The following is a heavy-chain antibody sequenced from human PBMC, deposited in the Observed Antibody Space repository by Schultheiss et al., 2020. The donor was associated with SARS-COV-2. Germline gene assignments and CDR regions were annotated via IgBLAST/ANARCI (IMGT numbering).Heavy chain of an antibody. V-gene: IGHV3-20*04. CDR3: ARGFRELIGDY. D-gene: IGHD3-10*01. CDR2: ITWNGART. J-gene: IGHJ4*02. Sequence: GGSLRLSCAASGFTFSSYWMSWVRQVPGKGLEWVSGITWNGARTGYADSLKGRLTISRDNTKNFLYLQMNSLRAEDTAFYYCARGFRELIGDYWGQGVLVTVSS. CDR1: GFTFSSYW.